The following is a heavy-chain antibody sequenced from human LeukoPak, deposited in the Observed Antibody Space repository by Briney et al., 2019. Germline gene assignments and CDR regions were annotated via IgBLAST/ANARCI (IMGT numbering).Heavy chain of an antibody. CDR3: AGSSGPDAFDI. V-gene: IGHV3-66*02. CDR2: IYSGGST. D-gene: IGHD1-26*01. Sequence: PGGSLRLSCAASGFTVSSNFMSWVREAPGKGLEWVSVIYSGGSTYYADSVKGRFTISRDNSKNTLYLQMNSLRAEDTAVYYCAGSSGPDAFDIWGQGTMVTVSS. CDR1: GFTVSSNF. J-gene: IGHJ3*02.